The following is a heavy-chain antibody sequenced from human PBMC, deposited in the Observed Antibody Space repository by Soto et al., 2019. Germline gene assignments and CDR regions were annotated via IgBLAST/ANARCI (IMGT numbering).Heavy chain of an antibody. CDR3: ARDGSLLWFGEVAAFDI. Sequence: QVQLVQSGAEVKKPGASVKVSCKASGYTFTSYDINWVRQATGQGLEWMGWMNPNSGKTGYAQKFQGRVTMTRNTSISTAYMELSSLRSEDTAVYYCARDGSLLWFGEVAAFDIWGQGTMVTVSS. V-gene: IGHV1-8*01. CDR2: MNPNSGKT. D-gene: IGHD3-10*01. CDR1: GYTFTSYD. J-gene: IGHJ3*02.